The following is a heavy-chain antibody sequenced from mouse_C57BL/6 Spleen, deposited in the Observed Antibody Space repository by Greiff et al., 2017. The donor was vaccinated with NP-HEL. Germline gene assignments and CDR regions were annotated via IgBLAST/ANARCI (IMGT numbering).Heavy chain of an antibody. Sequence: VQLQQSGPELVKPGASVKISCKASGYAFSSSWMNWVKQRPGKGLEWIGRIYPGDGDTNYNGKFKGKATLTADKSSSTAYMQLSSLTSEDSAVYFCARDLHYYGSSFDYWGQGTTLTVSS. J-gene: IGHJ2*01. CDR1: GYAFSSSW. CDR3: ARDLHYYGSSFDY. V-gene: IGHV1-82*01. CDR2: IYPGDGDT. D-gene: IGHD1-1*01.